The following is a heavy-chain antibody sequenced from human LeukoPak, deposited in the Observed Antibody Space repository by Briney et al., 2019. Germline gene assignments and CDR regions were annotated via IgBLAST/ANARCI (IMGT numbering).Heavy chain of an antibody. V-gene: IGHV3-23*01. CDR1: GFSFSTYA. J-gene: IGHJ4*02. D-gene: IGHD3-16*01. Sequence: PGGSLRLSCAASGFSFSTYAMSWVRQAPGEGLEWVSAISASGYSTHYADSVKGRFTISRDNSKNTLYLQMNSLRAEDTAVYYCGRDYEERTTDYWGQGTLVTVSS. CDR2: ISASGYST. CDR3: GRDYEERTTDY.